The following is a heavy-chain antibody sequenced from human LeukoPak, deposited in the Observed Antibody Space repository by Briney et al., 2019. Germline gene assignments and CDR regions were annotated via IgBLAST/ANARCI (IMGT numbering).Heavy chain of an antibody. V-gene: IGHV1-18*01. CDR1: GYTFTSYD. J-gene: IGHJ4*02. CDR3: ARFHPLTYYYDSSGYSSPYWGDY. CDR2: ICAYNGNT. Sequence: GASVKVSCKASGYTFTSYDINWVRQAPGQGLEWMGWICAYNGNTNYAQKLQGRVTMTTDTSTSTAYMELRSLRSDDTAVYYCARFHPLTYYYDSSGYSSPYWGDYWGQGTLVTVSS. D-gene: IGHD3-22*01.